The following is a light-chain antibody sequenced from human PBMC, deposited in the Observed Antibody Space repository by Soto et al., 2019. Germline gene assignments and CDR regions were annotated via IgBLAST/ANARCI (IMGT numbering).Light chain of an antibody. V-gene: IGKV1-39*01. Sequence: DIQMTQSPSSLSASVGDRVTITCRASQSISSYLNWYQQKPGKAPKVLIHAASSLQSGVPSRFSGSGSGTDFTLTISSLQPEDFAIYYCQQSYSTPYTFGQGTRLEIK. CDR2: AAS. CDR1: QSISSY. J-gene: IGKJ5*01. CDR3: QQSYSTPYT.